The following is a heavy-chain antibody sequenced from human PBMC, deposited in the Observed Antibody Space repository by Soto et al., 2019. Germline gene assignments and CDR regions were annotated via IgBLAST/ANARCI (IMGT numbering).Heavy chain of an antibody. D-gene: IGHD2-15*01. J-gene: IGHJ4*02. CDR3: ARAWGRVFDY. CDR2: IYYSGST. CDR1: GGSISSYY. Sequence: PSETLSLTYTVSGGSISSYYWRWIRQPPGKGLEWIGYIYYSGSTNYNPSLKSRVTISVDTSKNQFSLKLSSVTAADTAVYYCARAWGRVFDYWGQGTLVTVSS. V-gene: IGHV4-59*01.